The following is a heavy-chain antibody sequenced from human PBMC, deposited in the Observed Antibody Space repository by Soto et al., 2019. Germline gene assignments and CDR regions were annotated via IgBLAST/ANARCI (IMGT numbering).Heavy chain of an antibody. D-gene: IGHD3-3*01. J-gene: IGHJ6*02. Sequence: SETLSLTCTVSGVSISSADYYWSWIRQPPGKGLEWIGYIYYSGSTYYNPSLKSRVTISVDTSKNQFSLKLSSVTAADTAVYYCARQRFPYGMDVWGQGTTVTVSS. CDR3: ARQRFPYGMDV. V-gene: IGHV4-30-4*01. CDR2: IYYSGST. CDR1: GVSISSADYY.